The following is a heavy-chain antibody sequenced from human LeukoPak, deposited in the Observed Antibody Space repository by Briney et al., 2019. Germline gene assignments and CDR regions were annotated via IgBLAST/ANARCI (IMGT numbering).Heavy chain of an antibody. J-gene: IGHJ6*03. D-gene: IGHD3-3*01. V-gene: IGHV1-18*01. CDR2: ISAYNGNT. CDR3: AREPRGYDFWSGWDYYYMDV. Sequence: ASVKVSCKASGYTFTSYGISWVRQAPGQGLEWMEWISAYNGNTNYAQKFQGRVTITADKSTSTAYMELSSLRSEDTAVYYCAREPRGYDFWSGWDYYYMDVWGKGTTVTVSS. CDR1: GYTFTSYG.